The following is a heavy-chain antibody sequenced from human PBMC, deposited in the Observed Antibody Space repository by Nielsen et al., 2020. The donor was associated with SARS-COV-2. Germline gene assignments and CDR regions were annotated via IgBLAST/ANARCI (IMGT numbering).Heavy chain of an antibody. D-gene: IGHD3-10*01. CDR2: ISNNGDRT. CDR3: VKDRWGPIRGANMDV. CDR1: GFTFSDYG. Sequence: GESLKISCSVSGFTFSDYGMHWVRQAPGKGLKYVSAISNNGDRTYYADSVKGRFTISRDNSKNSLFLQMSSLRDADTAVYYCVKDRWGPIRGANMDVWGRGTTVTVSS. V-gene: IGHV3-64D*09. J-gene: IGHJ6*03.